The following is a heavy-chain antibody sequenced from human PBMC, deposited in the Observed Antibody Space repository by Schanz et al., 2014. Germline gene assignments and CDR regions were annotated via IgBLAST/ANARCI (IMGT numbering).Heavy chain of an antibody. D-gene: IGHD5-12*01. V-gene: IGHV4-34*02. Sequence: QVQLQQWGAGLLKPSETLSLTCAVYGGSFSSNYWSWIRQPPGKGLEWIGEINQSGTTNYNPSLRSRVTIPIDPSNNQSPLKLSSGPAADTAVYYCARGGSVATIAPYTWFDPWGQGTLVTVSS. J-gene: IGHJ5*02. CDR2: INQSGTT. CDR1: GGSFSSNY. CDR3: ARGGSVATIAPYTWFDP.